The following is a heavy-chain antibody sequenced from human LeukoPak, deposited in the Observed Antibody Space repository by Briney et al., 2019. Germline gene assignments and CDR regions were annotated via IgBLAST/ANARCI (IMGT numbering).Heavy chain of an antibody. J-gene: IGHJ4*02. CDR2: ISYDGVAK. CDR3: AKGMSRDSYYFDY. Sequence: GGSLKLSCATSGFTFSSDGLHWVRQAPGKGLEWVSIISYDGVAKHYGDSVKGRFTISRDNSKNTLYLEMSSLRPEDTAVYYCAKGMSRDSYYFDYWAREPWSPSLQ. V-gene: IGHV3-30*02. CDR1: GFTFSSDG. D-gene: IGHD5-24*01.